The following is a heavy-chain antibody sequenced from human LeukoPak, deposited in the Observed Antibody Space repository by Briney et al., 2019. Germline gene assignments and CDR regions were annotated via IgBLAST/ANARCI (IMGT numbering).Heavy chain of an antibody. D-gene: IGHD1-20*01. J-gene: IGHJ4*02. V-gene: IGHV1-2*02. CDR1: GYTFTGYY. Sequence: ASVRVSCKASGYTFTGYYVHWVRQAPGQGLEWMGWINPNSGGTDYAQKFQGRVTMTSDTSISTAYMELSSLRFDDTTVYYCARGYNWNYFDYWGQGTLVTVSS. CDR3: ARGYNWNYFDY. CDR2: INPNSGGT.